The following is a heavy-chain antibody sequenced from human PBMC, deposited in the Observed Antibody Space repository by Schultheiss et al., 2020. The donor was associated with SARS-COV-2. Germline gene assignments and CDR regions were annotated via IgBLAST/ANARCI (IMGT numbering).Heavy chain of an antibody. Sequence: GGSLRLSCAASGFTFDDYGMSWVRQAPGKGLEWVSRIDTNGSTTTYADSVKGRFTISRDNAKNTLYLQMNSLRAEDTAVYYCAREFWSGYSLYYYMDVWGTGTTFTVSS. V-gene: IGHV3-74*01. J-gene: IGHJ6*03. CDR1: GFTFDDYG. CDR3: AREFWSGYSLYYYMDV. D-gene: IGHD3-3*01. CDR2: IDTNGSTT.